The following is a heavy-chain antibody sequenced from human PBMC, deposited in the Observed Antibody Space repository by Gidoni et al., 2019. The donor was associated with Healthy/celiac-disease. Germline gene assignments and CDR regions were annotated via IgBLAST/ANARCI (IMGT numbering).Heavy chain of an antibody. Sequence: QVQLVQSGAEVKKPGSSVKVPCKVSGGTFSSHAISWVRQAPGQGLAWMGGIIPIFGTANYAQKFQGRVTITADESTSTAYMELSSLRSEDTAVYYCARDLWHGDYAQAPYYYYYGMDVWGQGTTVTVSS. CDR3: ARDLWHGDYAQAPYYYYYGMDV. V-gene: IGHV1-69*01. CDR1: GGTFSSHA. CDR2: IIPIFGTA. J-gene: IGHJ6*02. D-gene: IGHD4-17*01.